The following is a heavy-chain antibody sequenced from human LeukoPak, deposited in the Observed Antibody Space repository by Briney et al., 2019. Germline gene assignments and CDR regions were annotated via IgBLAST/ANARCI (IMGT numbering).Heavy chain of an antibody. V-gene: IGHV3-21*01. Sequence: GGSLRLSCAASGFTFRSYSMNWVRQAPGKGLEWVSSISSCSSYIYYADSVKGRFTISRDNAKNSLYLQMNSLRAEDTAVYYCARDVVAGTYYYYGMDVWGKGTTVTVSS. CDR3: ARDVVAGTYYYYGMDV. D-gene: IGHD6-19*01. J-gene: IGHJ6*04. CDR2: ISSCSSYI. CDR1: GFTFRSYS.